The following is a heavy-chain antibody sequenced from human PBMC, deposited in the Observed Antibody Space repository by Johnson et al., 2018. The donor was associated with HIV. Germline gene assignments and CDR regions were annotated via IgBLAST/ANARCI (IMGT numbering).Heavy chain of an antibody. V-gene: IGHV3-66*01. Sequence: VQLVESGGGVVQPGGSLSLSCAASGFTVSRNYMSWVRQAPGKGLEWVSVIYSGGSTYYADSVKGRLTISRDNSKNTRYLQMNSLRAEDTAGYYCARDGMAATKANIWGQGTMVTVSS. J-gene: IGHJ3*02. D-gene: IGHD1-14*01. CDR1: GFTVSRNY. CDR2: IYSGGST. CDR3: ARDGMAATKANI.